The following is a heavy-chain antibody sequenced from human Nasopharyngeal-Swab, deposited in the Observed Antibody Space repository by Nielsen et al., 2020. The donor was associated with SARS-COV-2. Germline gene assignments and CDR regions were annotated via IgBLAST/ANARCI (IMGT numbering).Heavy chain of an antibody. J-gene: IGHJ4*02. CDR1: GGSISSSTYY. CDR3: ATQPAVTTVI. CDR2: IYYSGST. V-gene: IGHV4-39*01. Sequence: GSLTLSCTVSGGSISSSTYYWGWIRQPPGKGLEWIGSIYYSGSTYYNPSLKSRVTISVDTSKNQFSLKLSSVTAADTAVYYCATQPAVTTVIWGQGTLVTVSS. D-gene: IGHD4-17*01.